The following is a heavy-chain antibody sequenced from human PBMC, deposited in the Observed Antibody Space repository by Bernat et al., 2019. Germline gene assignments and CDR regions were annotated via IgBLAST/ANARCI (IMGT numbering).Heavy chain of an antibody. CDR3: ARDPLRRYYDSSGSRPYFDY. D-gene: IGHD3-22*01. Sequence: EVQLVESGGGLVQPGGSLRLPCAASGFTFSSYWMSWVRQAPGKGLEWVANIKQDGSEKNYGDSVKGRFTISRDNAKNSLYLQMNSLRAEDTAVYYCARDPLRRYYDSSGSRPYFDYWGQGTLVTVSS. J-gene: IGHJ4*02. CDR1: GFTFSSYW. V-gene: IGHV3-7*01. CDR2: IKQDGSEK.